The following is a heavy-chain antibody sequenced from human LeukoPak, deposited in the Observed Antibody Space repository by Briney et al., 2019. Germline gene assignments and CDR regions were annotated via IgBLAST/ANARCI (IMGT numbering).Heavy chain of an antibody. J-gene: IGHJ4*02. D-gene: IGHD6-25*01. V-gene: IGHV4-39*01. CDR2: IYYSGST. CDR3: ARLRRQADYFDY. Sequence: SETLSLTCTVSGGSISSSSYYWCWIRQPPGKGLEWIGSIYYSGSTYYNPSLKSRVTISVDTSKNQFSLKLSSVTAADTAVYYCARLRRQADYFDYWGQGTLVTVSS. CDR1: GGSISSSSYY.